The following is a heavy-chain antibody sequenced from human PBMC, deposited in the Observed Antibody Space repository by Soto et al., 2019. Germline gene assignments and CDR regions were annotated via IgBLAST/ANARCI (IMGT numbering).Heavy chain of an antibody. V-gene: IGHV1-24*01. D-gene: IGHD3-10*01. CDR3: ATDFHNYYGSGSYYP. CDR1: GYTLTELS. Sequence: ASVKVSCKVSGYTLTELSMHWVRQAPGKGLEWMGGFDPEDGETIYAQKFQGRVTMTEDTSTDTAYMELSSLRSEDTAVYYCATDFHNYYGSGSYYPWGQGTLVTVS. CDR2: FDPEDGET. J-gene: IGHJ5*02.